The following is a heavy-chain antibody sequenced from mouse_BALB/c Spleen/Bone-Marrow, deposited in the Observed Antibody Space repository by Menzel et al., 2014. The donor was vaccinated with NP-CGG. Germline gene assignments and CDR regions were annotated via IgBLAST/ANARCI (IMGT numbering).Heavy chain of an antibody. D-gene: IGHD1-1*01. V-gene: IGHV1S81*02. CDR1: AYTFTSYS. CDR2: INPSNGGT. J-gene: IGHJ3*01. Sequence: QVQLQQPGAELVKPGASVRLSCKASAYTFTSYSMYWVKQRPGQGLEWIGEINPSNGGTNFNEKFKSKATLTVDKSSTTAYMQRGSLTSEDAAVYYSTRSGDGSREDGLAYWGQGTLVTVSA. CDR3: TRSGDGSREDGLAY.